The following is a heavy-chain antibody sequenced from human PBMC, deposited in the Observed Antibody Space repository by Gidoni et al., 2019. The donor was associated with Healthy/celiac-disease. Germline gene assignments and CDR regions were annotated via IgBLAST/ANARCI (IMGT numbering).Heavy chain of an antibody. D-gene: IGHD1-26*01. V-gene: IGHV3-23*01. Sequence: EVQLLESGGGLVQPGGSLRLSCAASGFTVRLLAMGWVRQAPGKGVGWVSAISGSGGSTYYADSVKGRFTISRDNSKNTLYLQMNSLRAEDTAVYYCAKGKKVPRTIVGATTFDYWGQGTLVTVSS. CDR2: ISGSGGST. CDR3: AKGKKVPRTIVGATTFDY. CDR1: GFTVRLLA. J-gene: IGHJ4*02.